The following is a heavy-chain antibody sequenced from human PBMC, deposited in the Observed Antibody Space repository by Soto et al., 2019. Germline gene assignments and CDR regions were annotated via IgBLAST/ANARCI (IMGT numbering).Heavy chain of an antibody. J-gene: IGHJ6*03. V-gene: IGHV4-34*01. D-gene: IGHD2-15*01. Sequence: SETLSLTCAVYGGSFSGYYWSWIRQPPGKGLEWIGEINHTGSTNYNPDLKRGLTISVETSNNQFSLKLSSVTAADTAVYYCARGRMVVAAISLYYYYMDVWGKGTTVTVSS. CDR2: INHTGST. CDR3: ARGRMVVAAISLYYYYMDV. CDR1: GGSFSGYY.